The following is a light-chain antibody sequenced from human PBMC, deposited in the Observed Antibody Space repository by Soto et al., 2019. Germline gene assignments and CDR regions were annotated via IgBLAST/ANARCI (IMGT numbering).Light chain of an antibody. CDR2: TAS. V-gene: IGKV1-39*01. J-gene: IGKJ2*01. CDR3: QQSYSTPYT. Sequence: DIQMTQSPSSLSASVGDRVTITCRASQSISTYLNWYQQKPGKAPKLLIYTASRLQSGVPSRFSGSGSGTDFTLTISSLQPEDSATYFCQQSYSTPYTFGQGTKLEIK. CDR1: QSISTY.